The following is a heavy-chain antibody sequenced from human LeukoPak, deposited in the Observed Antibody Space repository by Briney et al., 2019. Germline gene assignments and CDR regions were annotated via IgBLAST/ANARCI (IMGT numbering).Heavy chain of an antibody. Sequence: PGGSLRLSCAASGFNFESYSMNWVRQAPGKGLEWVSSISFSGAYIYYAASVKGRFTISRDNAKNSVFLQLNSVKVEGTAVYYCARDGVKESSSVFYFDYWGQGTLVTVSS. J-gene: IGHJ4*02. D-gene: IGHD3-10*01. CDR3: ARDGVKESSSVFYFDY. V-gene: IGHV3-21*01. CDR1: GFNFESYS. CDR2: ISFSGAYI.